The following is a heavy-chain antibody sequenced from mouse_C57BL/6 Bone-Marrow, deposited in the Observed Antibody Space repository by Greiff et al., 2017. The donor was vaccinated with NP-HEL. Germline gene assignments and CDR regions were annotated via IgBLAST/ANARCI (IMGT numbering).Heavy chain of an antibody. CDR2: IHPNSGST. D-gene: IGHD1-1*01. CDR1: GYTFTSYW. J-gene: IGHJ1*03. CDR3: ARCDYYGSSHWYFDV. Sequence: QVQLQQPGAELVKPGASVKLSCKASGYTFTSYWMHWVKQRPGQGLEWIGMIHPNSGSTNYNEKFKSKATLTVDKSSSTAYMQLSSLTSEDSAVYYCARCDYYGSSHWYFDVWGTGTTVTVAS. V-gene: IGHV1-64*01.